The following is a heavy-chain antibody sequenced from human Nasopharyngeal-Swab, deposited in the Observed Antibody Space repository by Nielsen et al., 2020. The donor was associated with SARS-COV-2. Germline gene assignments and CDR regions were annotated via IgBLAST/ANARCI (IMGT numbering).Heavy chain of an antibody. CDR3: ARFSRYYYYYGMDV. CDR1: GYTFTSYD. Sequence: ASVKVSCKASGYTFTSYDINWVRQATGQGLEWMVWMNPNSGNTGYAQKFQGRVTMTRNTSISTAYMELSSLRSEDTAVYYCARFSRYYYYYGMDVWGQGTTVTVSS. D-gene: IGHD2/OR15-2a*01. CDR2: MNPNSGNT. V-gene: IGHV1-8*01. J-gene: IGHJ6*02.